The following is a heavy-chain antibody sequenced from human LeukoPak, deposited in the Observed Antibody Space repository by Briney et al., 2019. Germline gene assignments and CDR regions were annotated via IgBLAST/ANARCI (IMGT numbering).Heavy chain of an antibody. CDR3: AKESTPYYYYYSKDV. CDR1: GFTFSSYG. CDR2: ISYDGSNK. J-gene: IGHJ6*04. Sequence: PGGSLRLSCAASGFTFSSYGMHWVRQAPGKGLEWVAVISYDGSNKYYADSVKGRFTISRDNSKNTLYLQMNSLRAEDTAVYYCAKESTPYYYYYSKDVWGKGTTVTVSS. V-gene: IGHV3-30*18.